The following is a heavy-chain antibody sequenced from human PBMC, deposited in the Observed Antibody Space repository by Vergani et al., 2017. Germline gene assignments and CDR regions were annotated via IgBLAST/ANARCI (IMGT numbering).Heavy chain of an antibody. Sequence: EAQLLESGGGLVQPGGSLRLSCVASGFPFSSHGMSWVRQTPGKGPEWVSCISSGGDYTYYSDSVKGRFSVSRDNSKNTLYLQINSLRAEDTAVYFCAKIRVVARWAFDIWGLGTMVTVSS. D-gene: IGHD3-22*01. CDR3: AKIRVVARWAFDI. CDR1: GFPFSSHG. V-gene: IGHV3-23*01. J-gene: IGHJ3*02. CDR2: ISSGGDYT.